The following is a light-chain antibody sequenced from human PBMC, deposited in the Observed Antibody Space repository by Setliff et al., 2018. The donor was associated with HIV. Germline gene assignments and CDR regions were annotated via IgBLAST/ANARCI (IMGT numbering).Light chain of an antibody. CDR3: SSYSSSTSFYV. J-gene: IGLJ1*01. CDR1: SSDVGDYKY. Sequence: QSVLTQPASVSGSPGQSITISCTGTSSDVGDYKYVSWYQQLPGKAPKLMLYDVSHRPSGVSNRFSGSKSGDTASLTISGLQADDEANYYCSSYSSSTSFYVFGTGTKVTV. CDR2: DVS. V-gene: IGLV2-14*03.